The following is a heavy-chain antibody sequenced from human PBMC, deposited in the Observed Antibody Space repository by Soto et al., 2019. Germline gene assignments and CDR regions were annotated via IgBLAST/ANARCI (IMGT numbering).Heavy chain of an antibody. J-gene: IGHJ4*02. CDR3: ARHSMVATDFDY. CDR1: GGSISSYY. Sequence: SETLSLTCTVSGGSISSYYWSWIRQPPGKGLEWIGYIYYSGSTNYNPSLKSRVTISVDTSKNQFSLKLSSVTAADTAVYYCARHSMVATDFDYWGQGTLVTVSS. D-gene: IGHD5-12*01. CDR2: IYYSGST. V-gene: IGHV4-59*08.